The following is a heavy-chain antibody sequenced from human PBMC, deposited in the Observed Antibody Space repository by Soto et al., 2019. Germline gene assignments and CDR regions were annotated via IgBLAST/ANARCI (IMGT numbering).Heavy chain of an antibody. CDR1: GGSISNGDSY. Sequence: QVHLQESGPGLAKPSQTLSLTCTVSGGSISNGDSYWSWIRQPSGKALEWIVYIYSRTSTYYTPSLRSRFTISIATSKKQFSLRLSSATAADTAVDYCARRLEPAFGAWHYFDYWGQGTRLTVSS. CDR3: ARRLEPAFGAWHYFDY. CDR2: IYSRTST. V-gene: IGHV4-30-4*01. D-gene: IGHD5-12*01. J-gene: IGHJ4*02.